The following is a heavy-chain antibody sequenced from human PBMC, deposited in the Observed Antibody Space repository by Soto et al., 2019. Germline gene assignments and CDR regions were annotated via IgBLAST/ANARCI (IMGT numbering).Heavy chain of an antibody. Sequence: SETLSLTCTVSGGSISSYYWSWIRQPAGKGLEWIGRICTSGSTNYNPSLKSRVTMSVDTSKNQFSLKLSSVTAADTAVYYCARGRGYYDILTGYYNGYYFDYWGQGTLVTVSS. D-gene: IGHD3-9*01. J-gene: IGHJ4*02. CDR2: ICTSGST. CDR3: ARGRGYYDILTGYYNGYYFDY. V-gene: IGHV4-4*07. CDR1: GGSISSYY.